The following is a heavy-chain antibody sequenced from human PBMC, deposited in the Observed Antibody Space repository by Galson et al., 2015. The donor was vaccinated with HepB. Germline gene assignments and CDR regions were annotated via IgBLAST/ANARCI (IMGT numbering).Heavy chain of an antibody. J-gene: IGHJ6*02. Sequence: ETLSLTCTVSGGSISSYYWSWIRQPPGKGLEWIGYIYYSGSTNYNPSLKSRVTISVDTSKNQFSLKLSSVTAADTAVYYCARDRWGGMDVWGQGTTVTVSS. CDR3: ARDRWGGMDV. CDR1: GGSISSYY. CDR2: IYYSGST. V-gene: IGHV4-59*01. D-gene: IGHD4-23*01.